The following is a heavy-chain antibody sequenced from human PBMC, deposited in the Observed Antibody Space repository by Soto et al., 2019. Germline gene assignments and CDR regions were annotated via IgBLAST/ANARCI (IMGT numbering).Heavy chain of an antibody. CDR2: ISSSSSTI. J-gene: IGHJ6*02. V-gene: IGHV3-48*01. D-gene: IGHD4-17*01. CDR1: GFTFSNYS. CDR3: ASSTEQYDYGAQLTMDV. Sequence: PGGSLRLSCAASGFTFSNYSMDWVRQAPGKGLEWVSYISSSSSTIYYADSVKGRFTISRDNAKNSLYLQMNSLRAEDTAVYYCASSTEQYDYGAQLTMDVWGQGTTVTVSS.